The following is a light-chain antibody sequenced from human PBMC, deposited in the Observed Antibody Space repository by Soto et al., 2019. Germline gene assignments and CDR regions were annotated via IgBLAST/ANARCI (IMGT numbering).Light chain of an antibody. CDR2: GAS. CDR3: QQYGSSPPLS. J-gene: IGKJ4*01. CDR1: PSVSSSY. Sequence: DIVWTQSPGTLSLSQGERATLSCRASPSVSSSYLAWYQQKPCQAPRIMIYGASSRATGIPDRFSGSGSGTDFTLTISRLEPEDFAVYYGQQYGSSPPLSFGEVTKGDI. V-gene: IGKV3-20*01.